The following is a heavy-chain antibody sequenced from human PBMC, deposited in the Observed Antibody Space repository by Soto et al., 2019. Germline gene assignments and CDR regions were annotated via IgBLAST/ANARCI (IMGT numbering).Heavy chain of an antibody. D-gene: IGHD3-22*01. CDR1: GGTFSSYA. CDR3: ARDSSGYSSSQRVGYDY. Sequence: GASVKVSCKASGGTFSSYAISWVRQAPGQGLEWMEGIIPIFGTANYAQKFQGRVTITADESTSTAYMELSSLRSEDTAVYYCARDSSGYSSSQRVGYDYWGQGTLVTVSS. J-gene: IGHJ4*02. CDR2: IIPIFGTA. V-gene: IGHV1-69*13.